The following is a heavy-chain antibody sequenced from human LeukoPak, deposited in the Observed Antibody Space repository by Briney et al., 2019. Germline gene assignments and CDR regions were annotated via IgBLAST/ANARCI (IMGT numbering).Heavy chain of an antibody. Sequence: ASVKVSCKASGYTFTSYGISWVRQAPGRGLEWMGWSSAYNGNTNYAQKLQGRVTMTTDTSTSTAYMELRSLRSDDTAVYYCARAPSMIVGGRRTNWFDPWGQGTLVTVSS. D-gene: IGHD3-22*01. CDR3: ARAPSMIVGGRRTNWFDP. V-gene: IGHV1-18*01. CDR1: GYTFTSYG. J-gene: IGHJ5*02. CDR2: SSAYNGNT.